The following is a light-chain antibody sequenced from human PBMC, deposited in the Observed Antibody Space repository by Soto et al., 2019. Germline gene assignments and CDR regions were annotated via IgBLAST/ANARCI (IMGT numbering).Light chain of an antibody. J-gene: IGKJ2*01. Sequence: IQLTQSPSSLSASVGDRVTITCRASHAVSSYLAWYQQNPGKAPRLLIYGASTLQTGVPSRFSGSGSGTDFTLTISSLQPEDFATYYCQQVNNYPYTFGQGTKLEI. CDR2: GAS. CDR3: QQVNNYPYT. CDR1: HAVSSY. V-gene: IGKV1-9*01.